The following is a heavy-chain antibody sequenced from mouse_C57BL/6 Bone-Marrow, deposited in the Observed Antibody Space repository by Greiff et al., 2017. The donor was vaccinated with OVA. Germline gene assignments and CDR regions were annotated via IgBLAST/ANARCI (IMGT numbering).Heavy chain of an antibody. V-gene: IGHV1-52*01. CDR2: IDPSDSET. Sequence: QVQLQQPGAELVRPGSSVKLSCKASGYTFTSYWMHWVKQRPIQGLEWIGNIDPSDSETHYNQKFKDKATLTADKSSSTVYMELSRLTSEDSAVYFCARHEGTGYYFDYWGQGTTLTVSS. J-gene: IGHJ2*01. D-gene: IGHD4-1*01. CDR3: ARHEGTGYYFDY. CDR1: GYTFTSYW.